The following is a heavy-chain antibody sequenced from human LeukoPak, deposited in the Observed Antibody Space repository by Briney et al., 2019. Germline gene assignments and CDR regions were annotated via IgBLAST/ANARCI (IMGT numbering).Heavy chain of an antibody. CDR3: ARVPAKYSSGWYSDY. J-gene: IGHJ4*02. CDR2: IIPIFGTA. CDR1: GGTFSSYA. Sequence: SVKVSCKAPGGTFSSYAISWVRQAPGQGLEWMGGIIPIFGTANYAQKFQGRVTITRDTSASTAYMELSSLRSEDTAVYYCARVPAKYSSGWYSDYWGQGTLVTVSS. D-gene: IGHD6-19*01. V-gene: IGHV1-69*05.